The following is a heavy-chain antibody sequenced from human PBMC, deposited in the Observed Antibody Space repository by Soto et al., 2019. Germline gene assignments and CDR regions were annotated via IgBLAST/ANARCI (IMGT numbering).Heavy chain of an antibody. CDR3: ARRGEPDY. J-gene: IGHJ4*02. V-gene: IGHV3-48*02. CDR1: GFTFSSYS. CDR2: ISGSSCTI. Sequence: EVQLVASGGGLVQPGGSLRLSCAASGFTFSSYSMNWVRQAPGKGREGVSYISGSSCTIYYQVSVKGRSTISRDNAKNSLYLQMNSLRDEDTAVYYCARRGEPDYWGQGTLVSVS. D-gene: IGHD4-17*01.